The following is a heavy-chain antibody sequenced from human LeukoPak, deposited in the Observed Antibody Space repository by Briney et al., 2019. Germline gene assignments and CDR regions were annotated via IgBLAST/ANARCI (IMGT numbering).Heavy chain of an antibody. V-gene: IGHV4-4*02. CDR3: ARHYCSSTSCYEGHYYYGMDV. D-gene: IGHD2-2*01. Sequence: SGTLSLTCGVSGGSITSTNYWTWVRQPPGKGLEWIGEVNLQGSTNYNPSLMGRVAISVDMSENHISLQLTSVTAADTAVYYCARHYCSSTSCYEGHYYYGMDVWGQGTTVTVSS. CDR2: VNLQGST. CDR1: GGSITSTNY. J-gene: IGHJ6*02.